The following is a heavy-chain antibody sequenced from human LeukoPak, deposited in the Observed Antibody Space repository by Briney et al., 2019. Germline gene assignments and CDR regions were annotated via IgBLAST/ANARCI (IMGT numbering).Heavy chain of an antibody. Sequence: GGSLRLSCAASGFTFSTYAIHWVRQAPGKGLEWVAVIWYDGSEQYYADSVKGRFIISRDDSKSTSDLQMNSLRAEDTAVYYCAREGDSRWGELSPWGQGTLVTVSA. D-gene: IGHD3-16*02. CDR3: AREGDSRWGELSP. CDR1: GFTFSTYA. V-gene: IGHV3-33*01. J-gene: IGHJ1*01. CDR2: IWYDGSEQ.